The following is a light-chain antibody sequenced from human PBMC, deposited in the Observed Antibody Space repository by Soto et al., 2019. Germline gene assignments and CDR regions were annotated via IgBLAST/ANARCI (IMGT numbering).Light chain of an antibody. CDR3: ISYTSTTTWV. V-gene: IGLV2-14*01. J-gene: IGLJ3*02. Sequence: QSALTQPASVSGSPGQSITISCTGTSSDVGGYKYVSWYQQHPGKAPKLMIYEVSDRPSGVPDRFSGSKSGNTASLTISGLQTEDEADYYCISYTSTTTWVFGGGTKLTVL. CDR2: EVS. CDR1: SSDVGGYKY.